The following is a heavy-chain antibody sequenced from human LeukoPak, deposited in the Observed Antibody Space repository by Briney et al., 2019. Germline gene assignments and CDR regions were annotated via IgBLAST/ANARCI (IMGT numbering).Heavy chain of an antibody. CDR3: AKNIAAADSSGYYYYYMDV. Sequence: GGSLRLSCAASGFTFSSYWMSWVRQAPGKGLEWVANIKQDGSEKYYVDSVKGRFTISRDNAKNSLYLQMNSLRAEDTAVYYCAKNIAAADSSGYYYYYMDVWGKGTTVTVSS. D-gene: IGHD6-13*01. CDR2: IKQDGSEK. CDR1: GFTFSSYW. J-gene: IGHJ6*03. V-gene: IGHV3-7*01.